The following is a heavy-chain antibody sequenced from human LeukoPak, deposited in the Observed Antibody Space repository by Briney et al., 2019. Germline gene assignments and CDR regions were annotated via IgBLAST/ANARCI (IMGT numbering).Heavy chain of an antibody. CDR2: ISYDGSNK. V-gene: IGHV3-30-3*01. J-gene: IGHJ3*02. CDR1: GFTFSSYA. D-gene: IGHD1-20*01. CDR3: ARARSYNWSDFYAFDI. Sequence: GGSLRLSCAASGFTFSSYAMHWVRQAPGKGLEWVAVISYDGSNKYYADSVKGRFTISRDNSKNTLYLQMNSLRAEDTAVYYCARARSYNWSDFYAFDIWGQGTMVTVSS.